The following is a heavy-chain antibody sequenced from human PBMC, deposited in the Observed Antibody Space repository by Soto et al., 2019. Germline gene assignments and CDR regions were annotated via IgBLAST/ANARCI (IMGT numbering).Heavy chain of an antibody. CDR2: ISSSSSTI. J-gene: IGHJ6*02. Sequence: GGSLRLSCAASGFTFSSYSMNWVRQAPGKGLEWVSYISSSSSTIYYADSVKGRFTISRDNAKNSLYLQMNSLSDEDTAVYYCAIWHKVLYGMDVWGQGSTVTESS. D-gene: IGHD2-8*01. V-gene: IGHV3-48*02. CDR1: GFTFSSYS. CDR3: AIWHKVLYGMDV.